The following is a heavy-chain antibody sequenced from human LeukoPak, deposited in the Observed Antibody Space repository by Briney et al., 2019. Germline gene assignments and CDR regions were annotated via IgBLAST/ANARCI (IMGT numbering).Heavy chain of an antibody. D-gene: IGHD4-17*01. V-gene: IGHV1-8*01. CDR1: GYTFTNYD. CDR3: ARNDYGGHDAFDI. J-gene: IGHJ3*02. Sequence: GASVKVSCKPSGYTFTNYDINWVRQATGQGLEWMGWMNPNSGNTGYAQKFQGRVTMTRTTSISTAYMELSSLRSEDTAVYYCARNDYGGHDAFDIWGQGTMVTVSS. CDR2: MNPNSGNT.